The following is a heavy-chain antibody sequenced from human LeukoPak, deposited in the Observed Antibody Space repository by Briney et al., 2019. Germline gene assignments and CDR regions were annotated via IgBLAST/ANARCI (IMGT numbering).Heavy chain of an antibody. CDR1: GFTFKDYT. Sequence: GGSLRLSCAASGFTFKDYTMDWVRQSPGKGLQWVSYVSFGSSYISYADSLKGRFTISRDDAKSSVYLEMTSLRTDDTAVYYCARASTEYAVTDGFDTWGPGTLVTVSS. J-gene: IGHJ5*02. V-gene: IGHV3-21*06. CDR3: ARASTEYAVTDGFDT. CDR2: VSFGSSYI. D-gene: IGHD4-17*01.